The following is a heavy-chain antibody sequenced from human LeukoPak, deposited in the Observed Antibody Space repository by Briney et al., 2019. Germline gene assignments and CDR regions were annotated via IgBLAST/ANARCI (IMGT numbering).Heavy chain of an antibody. Sequence: GASVKVSCKASGYTFTSYAMNWVRQAPGQGLEWMGWINTNTGNPTYAQGFTGRFVFSLDTSVNTAYLQISSLKAEDTAVYYCARVVPAAMTLSYHYYYYMDVWGKGTTVTVSS. J-gene: IGHJ6*03. D-gene: IGHD2-2*01. CDR1: GYTFTSYA. CDR3: ARVVPAAMTLSYHYYYYMDV. CDR2: INTNTGNP. V-gene: IGHV7-4-1*02.